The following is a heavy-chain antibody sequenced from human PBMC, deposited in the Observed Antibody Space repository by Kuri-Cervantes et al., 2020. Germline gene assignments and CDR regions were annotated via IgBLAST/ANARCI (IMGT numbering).Heavy chain of an antibody. D-gene: IGHD3-9*01. V-gene: IGHV4-34*01. CDR2: INHSGST. Sequence: SETLSLTCAVYGGSFSGYYWSWIRQPPGKGPEWIGEINHSGSTNYNPSLKSRVTISVDTSKNQFSLKLSSVTAADTAVYYCARGPYYDILTGYYWYYYYYGMDVWGQGTTVTVSS. J-gene: IGHJ6*02. CDR1: GGSFSGYY. CDR3: ARGPYYDILTGYYWYYYYYGMDV.